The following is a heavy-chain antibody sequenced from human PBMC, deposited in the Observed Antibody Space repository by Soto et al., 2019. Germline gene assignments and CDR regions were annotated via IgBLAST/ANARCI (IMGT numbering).Heavy chain of an antibody. J-gene: IGHJ5*02. CDR1: GFTFSDYY. CDR3: ARGEIAVAGTGWFDP. D-gene: IGHD6-19*01. Sequence: GGSLRLSCAASGFTFSDYYMSWIRQAPGKGLEWVSYISSSSSYTNYADSVKGRFTISRDNAKNSLYLQMNSLRAEDTAVYYCARGEIAVAGTGWFDPWGQGTLVTVSS. V-gene: IGHV3-11*05. CDR2: ISSSSSYT.